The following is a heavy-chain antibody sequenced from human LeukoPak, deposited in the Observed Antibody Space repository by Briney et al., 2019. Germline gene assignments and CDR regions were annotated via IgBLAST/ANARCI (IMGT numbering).Heavy chain of an antibody. CDR2: IYYSGST. CDR3: ARFFYYDASLPPY. Sequence: SETLSLTCSVSGGYISTCNYYWGWIRQPPGKGLEWIGTIYYSGSTYYNPSLQSRVTISLDTSKNQFSLHVRSVTAVDTATYYCARFFYYDASLPPYWGQGTLVIVSS. CDR1: GGYISTCNYY. D-gene: IGHD3-16*01. J-gene: IGHJ4*02. V-gene: IGHV4-39*01.